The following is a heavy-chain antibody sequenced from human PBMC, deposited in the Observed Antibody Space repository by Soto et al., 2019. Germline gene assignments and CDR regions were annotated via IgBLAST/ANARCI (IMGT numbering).Heavy chain of an antibody. V-gene: IGHV1-3*01. CDR2: IKPDNVKT. J-gene: IGHJ5*02. CDR1: GYTFTRYT. D-gene: IGHD2-15*01. Sequence: ASVKVSCKASGYTFTRYTMNWVRQAPGQRLEWMGWIKPDNVKTKSSQKFQDRVIITRDTSSSTAYKDLSSLRSEDTAVYYCARGIATGQLDPWGQGTLVTVSS. CDR3: ARGIATGQLDP.